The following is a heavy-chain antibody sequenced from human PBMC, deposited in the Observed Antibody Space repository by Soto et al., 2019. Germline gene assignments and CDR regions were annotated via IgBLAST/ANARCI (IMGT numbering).Heavy chain of an antibody. CDR1: GYTFTSYG. Sequence: EASVKVSCKASGYTFTSYGISWVRQAPGQGLEWMGWISAYNGNTNYAQKLQGRVTMTTDTPTSTAYMELRSLRSDDTAVYYCARDALTMIVVVPGAFDIWGQGTMVTVSS. D-gene: IGHD3-22*01. V-gene: IGHV1-18*04. J-gene: IGHJ3*02. CDR3: ARDALTMIVVVPGAFDI. CDR2: ISAYNGNT.